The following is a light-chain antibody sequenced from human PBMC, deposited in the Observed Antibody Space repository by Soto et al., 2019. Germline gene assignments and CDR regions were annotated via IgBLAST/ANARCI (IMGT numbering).Light chain of an antibody. CDR3: AAWEDSLNWV. V-gene: IGLV1-44*01. Sequence: QSVLTQPPSASGTPGQTVTISCSGTRSNIGSNTVNWYQQLPGTAPKLLIYTNNLRPSGVPDRFSGSKSGTSASLAISGLQSDDEGDYYCAAWEDSLNWVFGGGTKVTVL. CDR2: TNN. CDR1: RSNIGSNT. J-gene: IGLJ3*02.